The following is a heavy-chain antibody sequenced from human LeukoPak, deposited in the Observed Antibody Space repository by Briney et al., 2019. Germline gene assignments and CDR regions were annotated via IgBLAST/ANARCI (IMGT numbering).Heavy chain of an antibody. CDR1: GNTFTSYY. CDR2: INPSSGST. V-gene: IGHV1-46*01. Sequence: ASVKVSCKASGNTFTSYYIHWVRQAPGQGLEWMGIINPSSGSTNYAQKFQGRVTITADESTSTAYMELSSLRSEDTAVYYCARLALQYNWNDVLGDDAFDIWGQGTMVTVSS. D-gene: IGHD1-20*01. J-gene: IGHJ3*02. CDR3: ARLALQYNWNDVLGDDAFDI.